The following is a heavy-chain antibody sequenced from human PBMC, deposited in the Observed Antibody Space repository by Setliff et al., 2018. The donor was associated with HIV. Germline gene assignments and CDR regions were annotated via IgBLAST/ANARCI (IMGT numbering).Heavy chain of an antibody. CDR3: ARDLFTVPSREGYDY. Sequence: ASVKVSCKASGYSFSSYGVSWVRQAPGQGPEWMGWISVYNGNTNYAQKLQNRVTMTTDTSTSTAYMELRSLRSDDTAVYYCARDLFTVPSREGYDYWGQGTLVTVSS. CDR2: ISVYNGNT. J-gene: IGHJ4*02. V-gene: IGHV1-18*01. D-gene: IGHD1-26*01. CDR1: GYSFSSYG.